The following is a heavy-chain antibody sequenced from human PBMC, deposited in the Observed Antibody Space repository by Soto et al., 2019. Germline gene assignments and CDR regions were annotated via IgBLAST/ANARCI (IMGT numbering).Heavy chain of an antibody. D-gene: IGHD3-10*01. CDR2: ISYDGSNK. Sequence: QVQLVESGGGVVQPGRSLRLSCAASGFTFSSYGMHWVRQAPGKGLEWVAVISYDGSNKYYAGSVKGRFTISRDNSKNTLYMQMNSLRGEHTAVYSCAKEGGYYGSGSYSVGENYYGMDVWGQGTTVTVSS. CDR1: GFTFSSYG. V-gene: IGHV3-30*18. CDR3: AKEGGYYGSGSYSVGENYYGMDV. J-gene: IGHJ6*02.